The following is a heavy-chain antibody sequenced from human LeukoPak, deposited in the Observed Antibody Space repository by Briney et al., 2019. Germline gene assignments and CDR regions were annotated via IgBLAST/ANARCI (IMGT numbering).Heavy chain of an antibody. CDR2: IYHSGST. Sequence: LRLSCAASGFSISDYYMSWIRQPPGKGLEWIGYIYHSGSTYYNPSLKSRVTISVDRSKNQFSLKLSSVTAADTAVYYCARIEDCSSTSCSFFDYWGQGTLVTVSS. CDR3: ARIEDCSSTSCSFFDY. D-gene: IGHD2-2*01. CDR1: GFSISDYY. V-gene: IGHV4-30-2*01. J-gene: IGHJ4*02.